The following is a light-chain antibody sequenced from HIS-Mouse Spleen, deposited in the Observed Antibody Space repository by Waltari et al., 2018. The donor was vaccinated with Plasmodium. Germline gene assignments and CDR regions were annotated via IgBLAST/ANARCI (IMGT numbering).Light chain of an antibody. CDR2: AAS. Sequence: AIRMTQSPSSFSASTGDRVPITCRARQGISSYLAWYQQKPGKAPKLLIYAASTLQSGVPSRFSGSGSGTDFTLTISCLQSEDFATYYCQQYYSYLLTFGGGTKVEIK. J-gene: IGKJ4*01. V-gene: IGKV1-8*01. CDR3: QQYYSYLLT. CDR1: QGISSY.